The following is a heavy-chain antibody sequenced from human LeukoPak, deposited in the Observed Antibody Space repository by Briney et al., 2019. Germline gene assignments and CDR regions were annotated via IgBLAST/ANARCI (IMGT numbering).Heavy chain of an antibody. CDR2: IYTSGST. Sequence: SQTLSLTCTVSGGSISSGRYYWSWIRQPAGKGLEWIGRIYTSGSTNYNPSLKSRVTISVDTSKNQFSLKLSSVTAADTAVYYCAREGDSGSYYPADWGQGTLVTVSS. CDR3: AREGDSGSYYPAD. D-gene: IGHD1-26*01. V-gene: IGHV4-61*02. CDR1: GGSISSGRYY. J-gene: IGHJ4*02.